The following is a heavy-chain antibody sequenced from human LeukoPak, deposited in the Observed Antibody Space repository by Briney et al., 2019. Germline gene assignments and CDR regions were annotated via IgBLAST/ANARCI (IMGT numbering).Heavy chain of an antibody. CDR2: ISGSGGST. J-gene: IGHJ5*02. V-gene: IGHV3-23*01. D-gene: IGHD2-8*01. CDR3: ATRRRYCTNGVCSREFWFDP. CDR1: GFTFSSYA. Sequence: TGGYLRLYCAASGFTFSSYAMSWVRQAPGKGLEWVSAISGSGGSTYYADSVKGRFTISRDNSKNTLYLQMNSLRAEDTAVYYCATRRRYCTNGVCSREFWFDPWGQGTLVTVSS.